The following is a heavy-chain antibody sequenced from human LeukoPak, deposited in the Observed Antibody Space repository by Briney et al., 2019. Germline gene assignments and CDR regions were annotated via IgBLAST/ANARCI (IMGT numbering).Heavy chain of an antibody. Sequence: PGGSLRLSCEASGFTFSSNAMSWVRQAPGKGLEWVSGIGSDVRTHYADSVKGRFTISRDNSKNTLYLQMNSLRAEDTAVYYCAIGDSSGSPLPVDYWGQGTLVTVSS. V-gene: IGHV3-23*01. J-gene: IGHJ4*02. CDR3: AIGDSSGSPLPVDY. CDR1: GFTFSSNA. CDR2: IGSDVRT. D-gene: IGHD6-19*01.